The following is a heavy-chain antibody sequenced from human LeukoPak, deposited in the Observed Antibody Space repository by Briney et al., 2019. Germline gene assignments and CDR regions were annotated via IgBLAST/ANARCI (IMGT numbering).Heavy chain of an antibody. CDR3: AREDCSSTSCYCLN. CDR1: GGSISSYY. D-gene: IGHD2-2*01. CDR2: IYYSGST. J-gene: IGHJ4*02. Sequence: SETLSLTWTISGGSISSYYWSWIRQPPGKGLEWIGYIYYSGSTNYNPSLKSRVTISVDTSKNQFSLKLSSVTAADTAVYYCAREDCSSTSCYCLNWGQGTLVTVSS. V-gene: IGHV4-59*01.